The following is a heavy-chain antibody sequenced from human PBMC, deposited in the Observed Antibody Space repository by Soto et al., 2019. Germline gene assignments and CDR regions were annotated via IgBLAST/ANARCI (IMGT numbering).Heavy chain of an antibody. J-gene: IGHJ6*01. Sequence: QVQLVQSGAEVKKPGSSVKITCAASGGTFSSYAISWVRQAPGQRLEWMGLIVPMFGTSNSTQKFQGRLTIPADDSSSTAYMELSSLTSEDTAVYYCARDQLPDSHYRYYGMDVWGQGTTVIVSP. CDR1: GGTFSSYA. D-gene: IGHD2-2*01. CDR2: IVPMFGTS. V-gene: IGHV1-69*12. CDR3: ARDQLPDSHYRYYGMDV.